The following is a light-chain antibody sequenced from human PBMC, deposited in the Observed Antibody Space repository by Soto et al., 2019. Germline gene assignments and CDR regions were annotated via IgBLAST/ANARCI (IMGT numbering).Light chain of an antibody. Sequence: EIVMTQSPATLSVSPGERETLSCRASQNVSSNLAWYQQKPGQAPRLLIYGASTRATGIPARFSGSGSGTEFTLTISSLQSEDFAVYYCQQYNNWPVTFGQGTKVDIK. J-gene: IGKJ1*01. CDR3: QQYNNWPVT. CDR1: QNVSSN. V-gene: IGKV3-15*01. CDR2: GAS.